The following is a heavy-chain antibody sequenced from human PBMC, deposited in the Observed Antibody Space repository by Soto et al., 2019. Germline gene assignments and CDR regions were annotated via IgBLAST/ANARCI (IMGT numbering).Heavy chain of an antibody. CDR2: MNPNSGNT. CDR3: ARGGVKFGSYDYYYYYYMDV. V-gene: IGHV1-8*01. Sequence: ASVKVSCKASGYTFTSYDINWVRQATGQGLELMGWMNPNSGNTGYAQKFQGRVTMTRNTSISTAYMELSSLRSEDTAVYYCARGGVKFGSYDYYYYYYMDVWGKGTTVTVSS. CDR1: GYTFTSYD. J-gene: IGHJ6*03. D-gene: IGHD3-16*01.